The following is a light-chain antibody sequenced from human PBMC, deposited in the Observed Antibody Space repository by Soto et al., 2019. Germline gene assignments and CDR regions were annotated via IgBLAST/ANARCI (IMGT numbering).Light chain of an antibody. CDR1: QDISNY. CDR2: DAS. V-gene: IGKV1-16*01. Sequence: DIPLTQSPSSLSASLGDRVTITCQASQDISNYLNWYQQKPGKAPKLLIYDASSLESGVPSRFSGSGSGTEFTLTISSLQPDDFATYYCQQYNSYPLTFGGGTKVDI. CDR3: QQYNSYPLT. J-gene: IGKJ4*01.